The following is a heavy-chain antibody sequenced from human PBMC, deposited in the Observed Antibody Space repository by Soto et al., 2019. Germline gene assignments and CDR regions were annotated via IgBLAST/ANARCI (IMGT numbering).Heavy chain of an antibody. CDR1: GFTFSSYA. CDR2: ISGSGGST. D-gene: IGHD4-17*01. Sequence: PGGSLRLSCAASGFTFSSYAMSWVRQSPGKGLEWVSAISGSGGSTYYADSVKGRFTISRDNSKNTLYLQMNSLRAEDTAVYYCAKEPNYGDYVDYYGMDVWGQATTVTVSS. J-gene: IGHJ6*02. V-gene: IGHV3-23*01. CDR3: AKEPNYGDYVDYYGMDV.